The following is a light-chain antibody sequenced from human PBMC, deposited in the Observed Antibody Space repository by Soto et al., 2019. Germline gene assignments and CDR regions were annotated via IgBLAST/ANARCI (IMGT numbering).Light chain of an antibody. V-gene: IGLV2-14*01. Sequence: QSVLTQPASVSGSPGQSITISCTGTSSDVGGYNYVSWYQQHPGKAPKLMIYDVSNRPSGVSNRFSGSKSGNTASLTISGLQADDEADYYCSSYTSSSTLEAVFGGGTKLTVL. CDR1: SSDVGGYNY. J-gene: IGLJ2*01. CDR2: DVS. CDR3: SSYTSSSTLEAV.